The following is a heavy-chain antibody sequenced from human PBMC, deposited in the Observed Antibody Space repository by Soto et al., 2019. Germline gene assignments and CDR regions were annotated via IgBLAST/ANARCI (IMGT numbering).Heavy chain of an antibody. CDR2: ISYDGSNK. CDR3: ARDEGDYGGNSIDY. CDR1: GFTFSSYA. Sequence: GGSLRLSCAASGFTFSSYAMHWVRQAPGKGLEWVAVISYDGSNKYYADSVKGRFTISRDNSKNTLYLQMNSLRAEDTAVYYCARDEGDYGGNSIDYWGQGTLATVSS. J-gene: IGHJ4*02. D-gene: IGHD4-17*01. V-gene: IGHV3-30-3*01.